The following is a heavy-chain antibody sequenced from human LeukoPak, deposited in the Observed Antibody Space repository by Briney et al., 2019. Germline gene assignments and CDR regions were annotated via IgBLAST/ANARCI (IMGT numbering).Heavy chain of an antibody. CDR1: GFTFSSYA. J-gene: IGHJ4*02. D-gene: IGHD3-10*01. CDR2: ISGSGGST. V-gene: IGHV3-23*01. Sequence: GGSLRLPCAASGFTFSSYAMSWVRQAPGKGLEWVSAISGSGGSTYYADSVKGRFTISRDNSKNTLYLQMNSLRAEDTAVYYCVREKRIPYYYGSGGSMDYWGQGTLVTVSS. CDR3: VREKRIPYYYGSGGSMDY.